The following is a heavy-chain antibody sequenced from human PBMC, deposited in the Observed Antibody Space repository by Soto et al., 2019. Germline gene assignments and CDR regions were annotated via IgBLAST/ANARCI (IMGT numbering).Heavy chain of an antibody. V-gene: IGHV3-23*01. Sequence: PGGSLRLSCAASGFTFSSYAMSWVRQAPGKGLEWVSALSGSGGSTYYADSVKGRFTISRENSKNTLFLQMNSLRAEDTAVYYCAKDTGDSSGYYYGAVANWGQGTLVTVS. J-gene: IGHJ4*02. CDR3: AKDTGDSSGYYYGAVAN. CDR1: GFTFSSYA. D-gene: IGHD3-22*01. CDR2: LSGSGGST.